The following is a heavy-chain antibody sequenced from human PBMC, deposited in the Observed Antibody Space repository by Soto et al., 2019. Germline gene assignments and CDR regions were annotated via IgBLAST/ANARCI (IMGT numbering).Heavy chain of an antibody. CDR1: GYTFTSYG. J-gene: IGHJ6*02. CDR2: ISAYNGNT. V-gene: IGHV1-18*01. CDR3: ARDKKSRRELSPTSGMDV. Sequence: QVQLVQSGAEVKKPGASVKVSCKASGYTFTSYGISWVRQAPGQGLEWMGWISAYNGNTNYAQKLQGRVTMTTDTSTSTAYMELRSLRSDDTAVYYCARDKKSRRELSPTSGMDVWGQGTTVTVSS. D-gene: IGHD1-26*01.